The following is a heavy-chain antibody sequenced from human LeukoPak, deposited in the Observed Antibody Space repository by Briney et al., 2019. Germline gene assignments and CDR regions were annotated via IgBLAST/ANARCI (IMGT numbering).Heavy chain of an antibody. CDR2: VKQDGSGE. V-gene: IGHV3-7*03. CDR3: ARGDFDC. Sequence: GSLRLSCAASGFTLAKYWMSLVRQAPGKGLEWVANVKQDGSGEYYVDSVKGRFTISRDSAENSPYLEMNSLRAEDTAVYYCARGDFDCWGQGTLVTVSS. CDR1: GFTLAKYW. J-gene: IGHJ4*02.